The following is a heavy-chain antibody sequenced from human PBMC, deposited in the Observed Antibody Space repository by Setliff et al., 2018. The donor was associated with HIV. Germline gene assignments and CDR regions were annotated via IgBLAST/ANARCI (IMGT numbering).Heavy chain of an antibody. V-gene: IGHV3-30*04. CDR2: ISYDGSNK. CDR1: GFTFSSYA. J-gene: IGHJ4*02. Sequence: LRLSCAASGFTFSSYAMHWVRQAPGKGLEWVAVISYDGSNKYYADSVKGRFTISRDNAKNSLYLQMNSLRAEDTAVYYCARVMIGYSGYDAFDYWGQGTLVTVSS. D-gene: IGHD5-12*01. CDR3: ARVMIGYSGYDAFDY.